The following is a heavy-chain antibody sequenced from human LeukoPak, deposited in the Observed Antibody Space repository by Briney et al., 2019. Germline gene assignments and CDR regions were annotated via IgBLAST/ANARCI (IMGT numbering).Heavy chain of an antibody. CDR3: ARDSSSWLSYYFDY. Sequence: GRSLRLSCAASGFTFSSYGMHWVRQAPGKGLEWVAVIWYDGSNKYYADSVKGRFTISRDNSKNTLYLQVNSLRAEDTAVYYCARDSSSWLSYYFDYWGQGTLVTVSS. V-gene: IGHV3-33*01. D-gene: IGHD6-13*01. CDR1: GFTFSSYG. CDR2: IWYDGSNK. J-gene: IGHJ4*02.